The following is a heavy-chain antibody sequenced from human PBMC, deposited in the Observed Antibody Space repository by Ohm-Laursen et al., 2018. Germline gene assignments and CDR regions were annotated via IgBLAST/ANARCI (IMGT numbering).Heavy chain of an antibody. D-gene: IGHD6-19*01. CDR1: GYTLTIYY. CDR3: ARGLPSSGWYSFDY. J-gene: IGHJ4*02. Sequence: SASASCKASGYTLTIYYMHWVRLAPSHGLGWMGIINSSIGSTRYAQKMQGRVTMNRDTSTSTVYMELSSLRSEETAVYCCARGLPSSGWYSFDYWGQGTLVTVSS. CDR2: INSSIGST. V-gene: IGHV1-46*04.